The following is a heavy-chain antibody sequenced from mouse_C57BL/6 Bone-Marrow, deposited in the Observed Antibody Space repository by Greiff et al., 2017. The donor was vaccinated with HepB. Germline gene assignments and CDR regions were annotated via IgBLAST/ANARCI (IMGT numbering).Heavy chain of an antibody. V-gene: IGHV5-12*01. Sequence: VKLVESGGGLVQPGGSLKLSCAASGFTFSDYYMYWVRQTPEKRLEWVAYISNGGGSTYYPDTVKGRFTISRDNAKNTLYLQMSRLKSEDTAMYYCARHPAYYSNLYAMDYWGQGTSVTVSS. CDR3: ARHPAYYSNLYAMDY. CDR2: ISNGGGST. D-gene: IGHD2-5*01. J-gene: IGHJ4*01. CDR1: GFTFSDYY.